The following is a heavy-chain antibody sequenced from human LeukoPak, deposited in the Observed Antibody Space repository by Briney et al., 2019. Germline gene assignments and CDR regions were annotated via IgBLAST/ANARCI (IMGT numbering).Heavy chain of an antibody. CDR1: GFTFSSYA. Sequence: GRSLRLSCAASGFTFSSYAMHWVRQAPGKGLEWVAVISYDGSNKYYADSVKGRFTISRDNSENTLYLQMNSLRAEDTAVYYCARGADIVVVPAATYSSSFTGSGYMDVWGKGTTVTVSS. CDR2: ISYDGSNK. V-gene: IGHV3-30*04. D-gene: IGHD2-2*01. CDR3: ARGADIVVVPAATYSSSFTGSGYMDV. J-gene: IGHJ6*03.